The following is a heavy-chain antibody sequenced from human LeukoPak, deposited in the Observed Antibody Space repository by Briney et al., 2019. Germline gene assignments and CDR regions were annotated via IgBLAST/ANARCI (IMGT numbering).Heavy chain of an antibody. CDR2: VIPIYGTP. Sequence: SVKVSCKASGGSFSTSGFSWERQAPGQGLEWMGGVIPIYGTPSYAQKFQGRVTITTDESTSTAYMELSSLRSEDTAVYYCARDHWGIVENGYDYFYYDMDVWGQGTTVTVSS. V-gene: IGHV1-69*05. CDR3: ARDHWGIVENGYDYFYYDMDV. D-gene: IGHD7-27*01. J-gene: IGHJ6*02. CDR1: GGSFSTSG.